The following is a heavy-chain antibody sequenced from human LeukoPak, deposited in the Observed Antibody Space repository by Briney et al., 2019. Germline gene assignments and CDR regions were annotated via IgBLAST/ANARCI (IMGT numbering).Heavy chain of an antibody. Sequence: GASVKVSCKASGYTFTGYYMHWVRQAPGHGLEWMGWINPNSGGTNYAQKFQGRVTMTRDTSISTAYMELSRLRSDDTAVYYCARDRRKAAGTPLDYWGQGTLVTVSS. CDR1: GYTFTGYY. CDR2: INPNSGGT. J-gene: IGHJ4*02. D-gene: IGHD6-13*01. V-gene: IGHV1-2*02. CDR3: ARDRRKAAGTPLDY.